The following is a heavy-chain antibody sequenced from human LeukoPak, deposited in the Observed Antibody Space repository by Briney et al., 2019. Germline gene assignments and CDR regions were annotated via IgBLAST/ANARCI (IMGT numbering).Heavy chain of an antibody. Sequence: PGGSLRLSCAASGFTFSNYFMHWVHQAPGKGLVWVSRINSDGTSTMYADSVKGRFTISRDNAKNMLYMQMNSLRDEDTAVYYCARRVDATHWFDPWGQGTLVTVSS. CDR3: ARRVDATHWFDP. V-gene: IGHV3-74*03. CDR1: GFTFSNYF. D-gene: IGHD2-15*01. CDR2: INSDGTST. J-gene: IGHJ5*02.